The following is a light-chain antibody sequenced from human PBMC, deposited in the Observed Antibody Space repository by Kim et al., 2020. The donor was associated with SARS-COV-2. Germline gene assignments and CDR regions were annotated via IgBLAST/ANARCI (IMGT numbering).Light chain of an antibody. Sequence: QSALTQPPSASGSPGQSVTISCTGTSSDVGGYNSVSWYQQHPGKAPKLMIYEVSKRPSGVPDRFSGSKSGNTASLTVSGLQAEDEAAYYCSSYAGSDRVVFGGGTQLTVL. CDR2: EVS. V-gene: IGLV2-8*01. CDR3: SSYAGSDRVV. CDR1: SSDVGGYNS. J-gene: IGLJ2*01.